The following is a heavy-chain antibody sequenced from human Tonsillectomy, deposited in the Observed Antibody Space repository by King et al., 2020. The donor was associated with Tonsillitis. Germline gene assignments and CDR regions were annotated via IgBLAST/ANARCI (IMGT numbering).Heavy chain of an antibody. CDR1: GFTFSSYW. CDR2: INSDGSNT. Sequence: VQLVESGGGLVQPGRSVRLSCAASGFTFSSYWMHWVRQAPGKELVWVSHINSDGSNTNYADSVKGRFTISRDNAKNTLYLQMNSLRAEDTAVYFCATVGSSDYYVNWGQGTLVTVSS. V-gene: IGHV3-74*02. J-gene: IGHJ4*02. D-gene: IGHD3-22*01. CDR3: ATVGSSDYYVN.